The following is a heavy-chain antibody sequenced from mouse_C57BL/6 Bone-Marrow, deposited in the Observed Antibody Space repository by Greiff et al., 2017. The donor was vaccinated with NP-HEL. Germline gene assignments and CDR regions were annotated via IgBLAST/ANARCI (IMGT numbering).Heavy chain of an antibody. J-gene: IGHJ1*03. Sequence: QVQLQQSGAELVRPGTSVKMSCKASGYTFTNYWIGWAKQRPGHGLEWIGDIYPGGGYTNYNEKFKGKATLTADKSSRTAYMQFSSLTSEDSAIYYSARGAYGTWDFDVWGTGTTVTVSS. CDR2: IYPGGGYT. D-gene: IGHD1-1*01. V-gene: IGHV1-63*01. CDR3: ARGAYGTWDFDV. CDR1: GYTFTNYW.